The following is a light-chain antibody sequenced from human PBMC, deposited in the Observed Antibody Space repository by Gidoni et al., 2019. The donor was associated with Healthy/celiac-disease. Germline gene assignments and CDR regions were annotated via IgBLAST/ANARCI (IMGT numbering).Light chain of an antibody. CDR3: QQYNNWPPLT. V-gene: IGKV3-15*01. CDR1: QSVSSN. J-gene: IGKJ4*01. Sequence: EIVMTQSPATLSVSPGERATLSCSASQSVSSNLAWYQQKPGQAPRLLIYGASTRATGIPARFSGSGSGTEFTLTISSLQSEDFAVYYCQQYNNWPPLTVGGXTKVEIK. CDR2: GAS.